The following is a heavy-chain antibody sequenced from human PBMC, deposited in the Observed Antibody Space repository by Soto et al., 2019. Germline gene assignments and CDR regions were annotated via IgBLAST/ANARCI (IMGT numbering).Heavy chain of an antibody. D-gene: IGHD6-13*01. CDR3: AKDWTSGAAAGTS. CDR1: GFTFSSYG. Sequence: QVQLVESGGGVVQPGRSLRLSCAASGFTFSSYGMHWVRQAPGKGLEWVAVISYDGSNKYYADSVKGRFTISRDNSKNTLYLQMNSLRAEDTAVYYCAKDWTSGAAAGTSWGRGTLVTVSS. J-gene: IGHJ4*02. CDR2: ISYDGSNK. V-gene: IGHV3-30*18.